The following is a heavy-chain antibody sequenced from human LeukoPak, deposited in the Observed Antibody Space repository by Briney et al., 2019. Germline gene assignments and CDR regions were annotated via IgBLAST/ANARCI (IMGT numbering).Heavy chain of an antibody. CDR2: INPNSGGT. D-gene: IGHD3-3*01. Sequence: ASVKVSCKTSGYTFIDYYMYWVRQAPGQGPEWMGWINPNSGGTKSPQKFQGRVTMSRDTSTSTAYLELSRLRSDDTAVYYCASGPRSTIFGVDSYYSDYWGQGTLVTVSS. J-gene: IGHJ4*02. CDR3: ASGPRSTIFGVDSYYSDY. V-gene: IGHV1-2*02. CDR1: GYTFIDYY.